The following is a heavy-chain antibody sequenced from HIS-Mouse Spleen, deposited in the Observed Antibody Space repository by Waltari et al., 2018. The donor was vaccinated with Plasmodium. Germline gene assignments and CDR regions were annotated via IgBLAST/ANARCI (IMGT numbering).Heavy chain of an antibody. D-gene: IGHD6-13*01. CDR3: ASSWYWYFDL. V-gene: IGHV3-7*01. Sequence: EVQLVESGGGLVQPGGSLRLSCASSGSTFSGYWMSWVRQAPGKGLEWVDNIKQDGSEKYYVDSVKGRFTISRDNAKNSLYLQMNSLRAEDTAVYYCASSWYWYFDLWGRGTLVTVSS. CDR2: IKQDGSEK. CDR1: GSTFSGYW. J-gene: IGHJ2*01.